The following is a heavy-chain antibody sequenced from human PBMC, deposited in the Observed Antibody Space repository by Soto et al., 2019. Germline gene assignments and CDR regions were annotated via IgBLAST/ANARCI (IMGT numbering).Heavy chain of an antibody. D-gene: IGHD5-12*01. CDR3: AKGRGYSGYFNGETDS. J-gene: IGHJ4*02. CDR1: GFTFSSYA. CDR2: ISYDGRDE. V-gene: IGHV3-30*04. Sequence: QVQLVESGGGVVQPGRSLRLSCAASGFTFSSYAVQWVRQAPGKGLEWVAIISYDGRDEDYADSVKGRFTISRNNSRRTLYLQMSSLRPEDTAVYYCAKGRGYSGYFNGETDSWGQGILVTVSS.